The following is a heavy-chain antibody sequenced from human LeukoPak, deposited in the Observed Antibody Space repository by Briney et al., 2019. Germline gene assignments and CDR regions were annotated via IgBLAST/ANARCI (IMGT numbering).Heavy chain of an antibody. CDR1: GYTSTSYG. CDR2: ISAYNGKT. J-gene: IGHJ4*02. CDR3: ARDFVFGELFYFDY. Sequence: ASVKVSSKPSGYTSTSYGISSVRHGPRQRRESGGWISAYNGKTNHAQKIQGRVTMTTEPSTSTAHMELRSLRSDDTAVYYCARDFVFGELFYFDYWGQGTLVTVSS. D-gene: IGHD3-10*02. V-gene: IGHV1-18*01.